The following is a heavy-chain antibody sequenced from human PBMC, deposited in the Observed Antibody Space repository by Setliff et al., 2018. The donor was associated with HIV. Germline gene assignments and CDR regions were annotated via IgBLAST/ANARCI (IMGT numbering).Heavy chain of an antibody. CDR1: GFTFSNAW. CDR3: LTSGGGA. CDR2: IGSKTDGGTT. Sequence: LRLSCPVSGFTFSNAWMSWVRQAPGKGLEWVGRIGSKTDGGTTDYAAPVKGRFTVSRDDSKNTLYLQMNSLKSEDSAVYYCLTSGGGAWGQGTLVTVSS. J-gene: IGHJ5*02. D-gene: IGHD1-1*01. V-gene: IGHV3-15*04.